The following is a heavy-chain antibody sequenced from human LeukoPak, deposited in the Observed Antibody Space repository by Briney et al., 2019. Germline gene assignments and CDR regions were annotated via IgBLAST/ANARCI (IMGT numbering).Heavy chain of an antibody. CDR1: GFTFSSYW. J-gene: IGHJ4*02. D-gene: IGHD6-6*01. CDR3: ARIGYSSSSLDF. Sequence: GGSLRLSCAASGFTFSSYWMIWVRQAPGKGLEWVANIKQDGSVKYYVDSVKGRFTISRDNAKNSLYLQMNSLRAEDTAIYNCARIGYSSSSLDFWGRGTLVTVSS. V-gene: IGHV3-7*03. CDR2: IKQDGSVK.